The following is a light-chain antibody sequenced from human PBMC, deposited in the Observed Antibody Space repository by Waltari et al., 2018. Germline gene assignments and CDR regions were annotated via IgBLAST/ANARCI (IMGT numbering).Light chain of an antibody. CDR2: EAN. Sequence: QSALTQTASVSGSLGQAITISCTGISDAAGNYLLVSWYQHSPGQAPKLIIYEANKRPSGVSSRFSGSKSGNTASLTISGLQAEDEAQYYCSSYANDGTVFGGGTKVTVL. V-gene: IGLV2-23*01. J-gene: IGLJ2*01. CDR3: SSYANDGTV. CDR1: SDAAGNYLL.